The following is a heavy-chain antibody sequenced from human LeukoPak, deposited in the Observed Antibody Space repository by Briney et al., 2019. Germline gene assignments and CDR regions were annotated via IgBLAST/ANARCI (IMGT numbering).Heavy chain of an antibody. V-gene: IGHV1-18*01. Sequence: ASVKVSCKASGGTFSSYAISWVRQAPGQGLEWMGWISAYNGNTNYAQKLQGRVTMTTDTSTSTAYMELRSLRSDDTAVYFCAREARDCDSTSCPVDYWGQGTLVTVSS. CDR3: AREARDCDSTSCPVDY. D-gene: IGHD2-2*01. J-gene: IGHJ4*02. CDR2: ISAYNGNT. CDR1: GGTFSSYA.